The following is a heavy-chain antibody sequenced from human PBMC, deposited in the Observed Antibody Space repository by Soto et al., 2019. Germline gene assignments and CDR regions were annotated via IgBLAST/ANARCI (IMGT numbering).Heavy chain of an antibody. CDR1: GGSVNSGNYY. CDR3: ARVERGTATTVVDAFDI. J-gene: IGHJ3*02. D-gene: IGHD1-1*01. V-gene: IGHV4-34*01. CDR2: MSHSGGT. Sequence: QVQLQQWGAGLLKPSETLSLTCAVFGGSVNSGNYYWSWIRQPPGKGLEWIGEMSHSGGTHFNPSRKSRVPISVDTSKHQFSLKMSSVTAADTALYYCARVERGTATTVVDAFDIWGPGTMVTVSS.